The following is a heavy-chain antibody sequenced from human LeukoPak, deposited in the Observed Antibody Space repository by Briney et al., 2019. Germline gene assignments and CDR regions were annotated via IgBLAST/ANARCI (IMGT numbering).Heavy chain of an antibody. CDR2: TNVGNDYT. Sequence: ASVKVSCKASGYTFTHYAVHWVRQAPGQRLEWMGWTNVGNDYTESSQKFQDRLTITSDTTATTAYMKLSSLRSEDTAVYYWGRDDFSPSPGLNYFDYGGQGSRVTVSS. CDR3: GRDDFSPSPGLNYFDY. J-gene: IGHJ4*02. CDR1: GYTFTHYA. V-gene: IGHV1-3*01.